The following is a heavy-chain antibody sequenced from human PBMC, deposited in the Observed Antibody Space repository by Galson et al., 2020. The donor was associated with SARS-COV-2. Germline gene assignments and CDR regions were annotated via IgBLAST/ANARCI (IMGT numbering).Heavy chain of an antibody. V-gene: IGHV4-34*01. CDR1: GGSFSGYS. Sequence: SQTLSLTCAVYGGSFSGYSWKWIRQAPGKGLEWIGEINSGGDTNYSPSLSSRVTLSVDTSRNQFSLKLTSVTAADTALYFCARGRQGVVPPPVLGLGPFYSYYYMDVWGKGTTVTVSS. D-gene: IGHD3-16*01. J-gene: IGHJ6*03. CDR3: ARGRQGVVPPPVLGLGPFYSYYYMDV. CDR2: INSGGDT.